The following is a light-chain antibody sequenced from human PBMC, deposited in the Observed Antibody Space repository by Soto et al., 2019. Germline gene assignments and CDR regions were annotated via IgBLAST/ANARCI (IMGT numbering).Light chain of an antibody. CDR3: QQYGTSPFT. Sequence: EIVLTQSPCTLSLSPGERATLSCRASQSVSNNYLAWYQQKPGQAPRLLISGASNRATGIPDRFSGSGSGTDFTLAISRLEPEDFAVYYCQQYGTSPFTFGPGTKVDIK. CDR1: QSVSNNY. V-gene: IGKV3-20*01. CDR2: GAS. J-gene: IGKJ3*01.